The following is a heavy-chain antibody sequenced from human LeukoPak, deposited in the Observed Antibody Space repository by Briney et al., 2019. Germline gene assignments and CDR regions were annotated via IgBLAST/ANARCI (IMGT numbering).Heavy chain of an antibody. Sequence: QPGGSLRLSCAASGFTFSSYAMSWVRQAPGKGLEWVSAISGSGGSTYYADSVKGRFTISRDNSKNTLYLQMNSLRDEDTAVYYCAKDSATMVRGVIYYYYGMDVWGQGTTVTVSS. D-gene: IGHD3-10*01. CDR1: GFTFSSYA. CDR3: AKDSATMVRGVIYYYYGMDV. J-gene: IGHJ6*02. CDR2: ISGSGGST. V-gene: IGHV3-23*01.